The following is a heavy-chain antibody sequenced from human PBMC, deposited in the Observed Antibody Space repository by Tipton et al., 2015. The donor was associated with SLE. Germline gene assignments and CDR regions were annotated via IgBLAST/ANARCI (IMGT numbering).Heavy chain of an antibody. CDR2: IYHSGST. J-gene: IGHJ4*02. D-gene: IGHD3-10*01. CDR1: GGSISSGGYS. Sequence: TLSLTCAVSGGSISSGGYSWSWIRQPPGKGLEWIGYIYHSGSTYYNPSLKSRVTISVDRSKNQFSLKLRSVTAADTAVYYCARVGFGGSYQENYFDYWGQGTLVTVSS. CDR3: ARVGFGGSYQENYFDY. V-gene: IGHV4-30-2*01.